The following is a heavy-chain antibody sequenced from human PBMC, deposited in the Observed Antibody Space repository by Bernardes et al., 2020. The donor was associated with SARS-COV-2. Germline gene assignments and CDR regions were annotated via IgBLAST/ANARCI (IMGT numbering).Heavy chain of an antibody. Sequence: SLRLSCVASGFTFNNFGMHWVRQAPGKGLEWVANIKQDGSEKYYVDSVKGRFTISRDNAKNSLYLQMNSLRAEDTAVYYCAREGMVVAATPGWFDPWGQGTLVTVSS. V-gene: IGHV3-7*01. CDR2: IKQDGSEK. D-gene: IGHD2-15*01. CDR3: AREGMVVAATPGWFDP. CDR1: GFTFNNFG. J-gene: IGHJ5*02.